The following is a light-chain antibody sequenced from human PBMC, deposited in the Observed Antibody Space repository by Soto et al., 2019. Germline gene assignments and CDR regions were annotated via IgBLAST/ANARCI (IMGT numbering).Light chain of an antibody. V-gene: IGLV1-40*01. CDR2: DNT. Sequence: QSVLTQPPSVSGAPGQRVTISCTGSSCNIGAGYDVHWYQQLPGTAPKLLIYDNTNRPSGVPDRFSGSKSGTSASLAITGLQAEDEADYYCQSYDSSLRGSVFGSGTKVTVL. CDR3: QSYDSSLRGSV. CDR1: SCNIGAGYD. J-gene: IGLJ1*01.